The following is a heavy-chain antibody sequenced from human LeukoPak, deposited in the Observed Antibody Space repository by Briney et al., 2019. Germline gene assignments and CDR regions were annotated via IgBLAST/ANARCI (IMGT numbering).Heavy chain of an antibody. Sequence: ASVKVSCKASGNSISNYAVSWVRQAPGQGFEWMGRIIPIFGTADYAQKFQGRVTITADQSTSTTYMALSSLKSEDTATYYCTTRACHAGGCSSSFYYYYGLHFWGQGTTVSVSS. CDR2: IIPIFGTA. J-gene: IGHJ6*02. CDR1: GNSISNYA. CDR3: TTRACHAGGCSSSFYYYYGLHF. V-gene: IGHV1-69*13. D-gene: IGHD3-16*01.